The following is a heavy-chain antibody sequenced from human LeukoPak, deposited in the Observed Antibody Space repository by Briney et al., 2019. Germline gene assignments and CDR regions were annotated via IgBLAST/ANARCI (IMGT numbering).Heavy chain of an antibody. J-gene: IGHJ4*02. CDR3: AKGTYNWNYSYFDY. CDR1: GFTFSSCA. Sequence: PGGSLRLSCAVSGFTFSSCAMSWVRQAPGKGLEWVSTIGGSGDNTYYADSVKGRFTISRDNSKNTLDLQMNSLRVEDTAVYYCAKGTYNWNYSYFDYWGQGTLVTVSS. V-gene: IGHV3-23*01. CDR2: IGGSGDNT. D-gene: IGHD1-7*01.